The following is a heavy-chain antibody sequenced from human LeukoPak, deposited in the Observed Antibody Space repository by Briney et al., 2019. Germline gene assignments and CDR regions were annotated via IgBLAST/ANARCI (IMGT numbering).Heavy chain of an antibody. CDR2: IWYDGSNK. J-gene: IGHJ4*02. Sequence: GRSLRLSCAASGFTFSSYGMHWVRQAPGKGLERVAVIWYDGSNKYYADSVKGRFTISRDNSKNTLYLQMNSLRAEDTAVYYCARDLHYYYDSSGYFDYWGQGTLVTVSS. V-gene: IGHV3-33*01. D-gene: IGHD3-22*01. CDR3: ARDLHYYYDSSGYFDY. CDR1: GFTFSSYG.